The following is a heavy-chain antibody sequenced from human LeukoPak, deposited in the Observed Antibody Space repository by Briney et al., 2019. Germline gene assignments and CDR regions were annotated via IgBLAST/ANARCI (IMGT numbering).Heavy chain of an antibody. CDR3: AKIVTSATAY. J-gene: IGHJ4*02. Sequence: GGSLRLSCAASGFTFSNYGMSWVRQVPGKGLEWVSAIGVSGGTTYYGDSVKGRFTVSRDNSRNTLYLQMNSLRAEDTAVYYCAKIVTSATAYWGQGTLVTLS. V-gene: IGHV3-23*01. CDR1: GFTFSNYG. D-gene: IGHD2-15*01. CDR2: IGVSGGTT.